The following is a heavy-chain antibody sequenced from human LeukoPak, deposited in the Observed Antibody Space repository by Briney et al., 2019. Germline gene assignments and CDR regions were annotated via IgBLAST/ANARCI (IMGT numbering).Heavy chain of an antibody. CDR1: GFTSSSYW. D-gene: IGHD3-22*01. CDR2: ISGDGTAR. V-gene: IGHV3-74*01. CDR3: SRSAYYDGSGNYYDY. J-gene: IGHJ4*02. Sequence: GGSLRLSCAASGFTSSSYWMHWVRQVPGKGLVWVSRISGDGTARNYADSVKGRFTISRDNAKNTLYLQMNGLRAEDTAVYYCSRSAYYDGSGNYYDYWGQGTLVTVSS.